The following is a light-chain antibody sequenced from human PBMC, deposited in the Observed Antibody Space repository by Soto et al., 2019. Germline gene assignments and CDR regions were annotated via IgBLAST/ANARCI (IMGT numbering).Light chain of an antibody. Sequence: EIVLTQSPGTLSLFPGDRATLSCRASQRLFYGYLAWFQQKPGQAPRLLIYDASSRAAGVPDRVTGGGSGTDFTLTISGLEPDDFALYFCQQYERPPFAFGQGTKLEIK. CDR2: DAS. CDR1: QRLFYGY. V-gene: IGKV3-20*01. CDR3: QQYERPPFA. J-gene: IGKJ2*01.